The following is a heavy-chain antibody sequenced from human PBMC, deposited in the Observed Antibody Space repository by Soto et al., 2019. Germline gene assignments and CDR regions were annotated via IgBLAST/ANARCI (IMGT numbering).Heavy chain of an antibody. J-gene: IGHJ4*02. V-gene: IGHV1-18*04. Sequence: XSVKVSCNAYDFSFSSHGIVWVRQAPGQGLEWMGWISLYNGNTNYAQQFQGRVTMTTDTSTSTAYMELRSLRSDDTAMYFCAIYHLELFRFDYWGQGTLVTVSS. CDR3: AIYHLELFRFDY. D-gene: IGHD2-2*01. CDR1: DFSFSSHG. CDR2: ISLYNGNT.